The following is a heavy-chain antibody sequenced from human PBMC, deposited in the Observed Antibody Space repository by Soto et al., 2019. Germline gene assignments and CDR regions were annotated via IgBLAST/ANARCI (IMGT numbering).Heavy chain of an antibody. Sequence: SETLSLTCAVSGGSISSGGYSWSWIRQPPGKGLEWIGYIYHSGSTYYNPSLKSRVTISVDRSKNQFSLKLSSVTAADTAVYYCARNDFWSGSTPIFDYWGQGTLVTVSS. CDR1: GGSISSGGYS. V-gene: IGHV4-30-2*01. CDR3: ARNDFWSGSTPIFDY. D-gene: IGHD3-3*01. J-gene: IGHJ4*02. CDR2: IYHSGST.